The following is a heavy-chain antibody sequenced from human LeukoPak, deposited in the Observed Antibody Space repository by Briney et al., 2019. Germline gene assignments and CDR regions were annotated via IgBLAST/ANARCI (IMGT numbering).Heavy chain of an antibody. V-gene: IGHV3-23*01. CDR2: ISGSAGST. CDR3: ASVAAAEDY. Sequence: GGSLRLSCAASAFTFSSYWMSWVRQAPGKGLEWVSSISGSAGSTYYADSVKGRFTISRDNSKNTLYLQMNSLRAEDTAVYYCASVAAAEDYWGQGTLVTVSP. D-gene: IGHD6-13*01. CDR1: AFTFSSYW. J-gene: IGHJ4*02.